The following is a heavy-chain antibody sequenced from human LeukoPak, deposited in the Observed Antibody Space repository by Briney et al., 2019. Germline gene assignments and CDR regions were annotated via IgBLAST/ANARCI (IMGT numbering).Heavy chain of an antibody. D-gene: IGHD3-22*01. V-gene: IGHV3-30*18. CDR3: AKFFQSSYYYDSSGDAFDI. Sequence: SGGSLRLSCAASGFTFSSYGMHWVRQAPGKGLEWVAVISYDGSNKYYADSVKGRFTISRDNSKNTLYLQMNSLRAEDTAMYYCAKFFQSSYYYDSSGDAFDIWGQGTMVTVSS. CDR2: ISYDGSNK. J-gene: IGHJ3*02. CDR1: GFTFSSYG.